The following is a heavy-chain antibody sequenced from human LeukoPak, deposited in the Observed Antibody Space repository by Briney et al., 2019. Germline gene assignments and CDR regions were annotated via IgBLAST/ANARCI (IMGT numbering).Heavy chain of an antibody. Sequence: GRSLRLSCAASGFTFSSHWMHWVRQTPGKGLVWVSRINTDESKINHADSVKGRFTISRDNAKNMLYLQMNSLRAEDTAVYYCATDAPSSSWTRAFDIWGQGTMVTVSS. J-gene: IGHJ3*02. V-gene: IGHV3-74*01. CDR3: ATDAPSSSWTRAFDI. CDR2: INTDESKI. CDR1: GFTFSSHW. D-gene: IGHD6-13*01.